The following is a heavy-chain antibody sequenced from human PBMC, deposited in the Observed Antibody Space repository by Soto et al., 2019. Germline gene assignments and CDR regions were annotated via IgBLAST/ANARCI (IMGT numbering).Heavy chain of an antibody. CDR2: ISGSGGST. D-gene: IGHD3-16*02. CDR3: AKDAVTGYYYYGMDV. V-gene: IGHV3-23*01. J-gene: IGHJ6*02. CDR1: VFTFSSYA. Sequence: PGGSLRLSCAASVFTFSSYAMSCVRHAPGKGLEWVSAISGSGGSTYYADSVKGRFTISRDNSKNTLYLQMNSLRAEDTAVYYCAKDAVTGYYYYGMDVWGQGTTVTVSS.